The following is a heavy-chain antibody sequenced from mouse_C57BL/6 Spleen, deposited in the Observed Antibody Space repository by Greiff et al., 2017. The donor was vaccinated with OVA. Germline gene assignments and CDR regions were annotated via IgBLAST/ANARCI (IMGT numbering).Heavy chain of an antibody. CDR3: ARRTTVGADY. D-gene: IGHD1-1*01. CDR2: LHPNSGST. CDR1: GYTFTSSW. Sequence: VQLQQPGAELVKPGASVKLSCKASGYTFTSSWMHWVKQRPGQGLEWIGLLHPNSGSTNYHEQFTSKATLTVAKSSSTASMQLSSLTSEDSAVYYCARRTTVGADYWGQGTTLTVSS. V-gene: IGHV1-64*01. J-gene: IGHJ2*01.